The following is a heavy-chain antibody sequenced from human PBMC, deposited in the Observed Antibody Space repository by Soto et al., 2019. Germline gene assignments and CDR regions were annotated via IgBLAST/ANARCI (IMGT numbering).Heavy chain of an antibody. CDR2: INPNSGGT. V-gene: IGHV1-2*04. Sequence: GASVKVSCKASGYTFTGYYMHWVRQAPGQGLEWMGWINPNSGGTNYAQKFQGWVTMTRDTSISTAYMELSRLRSDDTAVYYCARYDLFGITDDNVDHTFWFDPWGQGTLVTVSS. J-gene: IGHJ5*02. CDR3: ARYDLFGITDDNVDHTFWFDP. D-gene: IGHD3-16*01. CDR1: GYTFTGYY.